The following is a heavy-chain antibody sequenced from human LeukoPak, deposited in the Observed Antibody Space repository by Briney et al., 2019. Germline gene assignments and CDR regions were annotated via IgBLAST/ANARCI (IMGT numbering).Heavy chain of an antibody. CDR3: ARVAAVAGADFDY. D-gene: IGHD6-19*01. V-gene: IGHV3-74*01. J-gene: IGHJ4*02. CDR2: INSDASST. Sequence: GRSLRLSCAASGFTFSSYWMHWVRQAPGKGLVWVSRINSDASSTSYADSVKGRFTISRDNAKNTLYLQMNSLRAEDTAVYYCARVAAVAGADFDYWGQGTLVTVSS. CDR1: GFTFSSYW.